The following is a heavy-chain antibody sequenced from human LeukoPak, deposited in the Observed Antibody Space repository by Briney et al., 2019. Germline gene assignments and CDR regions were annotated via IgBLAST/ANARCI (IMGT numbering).Heavy chain of an antibody. CDR1: GYTFTKYV. CDR3: AKERNGDYVFDS. V-gene: IGHV7-4-1*02. D-gene: IGHD4-17*01. Sequence: ASVKVSCKASGYTFTKYVLNWLRPAPGQGLEWMGRIYTNTGNPTYAQGYTGHFVLSLDTSVNTAFLHITNLQPEDTAVYFCAKERNGDYVFDSWGQGTLVTVSS. CDR2: IYTNTGNP. J-gene: IGHJ4*02.